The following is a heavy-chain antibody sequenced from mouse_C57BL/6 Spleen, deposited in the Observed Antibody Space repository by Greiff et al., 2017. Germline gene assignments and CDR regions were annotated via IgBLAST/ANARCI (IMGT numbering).Heavy chain of an antibody. CDR1: GYTFTSYW. D-gene: IGHD3-3*01. Sequence: QVQLKQSGAELVMPGASVKLSCKASGYTFTSYWMHWVKQRPGQGLEWIGEIDPSDSYTNYNQKFKGKSTLTVDKSSSTAYMQLSSLTSEDSAVYYCARRGTGFDYWGQGTTLTVSS. V-gene: IGHV1-69*01. J-gene: IGHJ2*01. CDR3: ARRGTGFDY. CDR2: IDPSDSYT.